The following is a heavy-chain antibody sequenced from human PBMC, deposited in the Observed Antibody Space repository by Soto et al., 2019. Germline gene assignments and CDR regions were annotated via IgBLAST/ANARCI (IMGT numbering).Heavy chain of an antibody. V-gene: IGHV1-69*12. J-gene: IGHJ5*02. D-gene: IGHD6-13*01. CDR1: GGTFSSYA. Sequence: QVQLVQSGAEVKKPGSSVKVSCKASGGTFSSYAISWVRQAPGQGLEWMGGIIPIFGTANYAQKFQGRVTITADEATTTAYRELSSLRSEDTAVYYCARGQTGSSWYPWFDPWGQGTLVTVSS. CDR3: ARGQTGSSWYPWFDP. CDR2: IIPIFGTA.